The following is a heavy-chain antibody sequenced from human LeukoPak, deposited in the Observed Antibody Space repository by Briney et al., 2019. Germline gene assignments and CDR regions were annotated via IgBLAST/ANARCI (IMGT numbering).Heavy chain of an antibody. J-gene: IGHJ4*02. Sequence: ASVKVSCKASGYTFTGYYMHWVRQAPGQGLEWMGRINPNSGGTNYAQKFQGRVTMTRDTSISTAYMELSRLRSDDTAVYYCASSWRIVVVPAAIPLDYWGQGTLVTVSS. CDR3: ASSWRIVVVPAAIPLDY. D-gene: IGHD2-2*02. CDR1: GYTFTGYY. CDR2: INPNSGGT. V-gene: IGHV1-2*06.